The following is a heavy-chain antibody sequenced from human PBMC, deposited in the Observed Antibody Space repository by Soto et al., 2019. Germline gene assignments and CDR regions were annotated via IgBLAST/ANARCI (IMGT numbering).Heavy chain of an antibody. Sequence: QVQLGQSGAEVKKPGSSVKVSCRASGGTFSGYAVSWVGQAPGQGLGWMGVIIPLLNTPKYVQKFQGRVTITADASATTAYMELSSLRSEDTAVYYCARESSSPNYYYYGMDVWGQGTTVTVSS. CDR3: ARESSSPNYYYYGMDV. D-gene: IGHD6-6*01. V-gene: IGHV1-69*01. J-gene: IGHJ6*02. CDR2: IIPLLNTP. CDR1: GGTFSGYA.